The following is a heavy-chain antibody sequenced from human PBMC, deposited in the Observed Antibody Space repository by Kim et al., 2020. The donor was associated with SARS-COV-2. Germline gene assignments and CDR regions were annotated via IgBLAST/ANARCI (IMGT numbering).Heavy chain of an antibody. V-gene: IGHV1-69*13. D-gene: IGHD3-22*01. CDR2: DIPNFGTA. J-gene: IGHJ6*01. CDR1: GCTFSSYA. Sequence: SSVKVSCKASGCTFSSYAISWVRQAPGQGIEWMGGDIPNFGTAHYAQKFEGRVTITADESQSTSHMELGSLRSEYPAGGYVVRGAGYVSTNNYFCPDYY. CDR3: VRGAGYVSTNNYFCPDYY.